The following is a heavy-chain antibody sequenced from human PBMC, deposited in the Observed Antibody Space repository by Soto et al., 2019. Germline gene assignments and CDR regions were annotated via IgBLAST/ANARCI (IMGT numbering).Heavy chain of an antibody. J-gene: IGHJ6*02. Sequence: SVKVSCKASGDTFSSHGFRWVRQAPGQGLEWVGDIFSMFNTANYAQKFQGRVTITADESTSTVYMVLSSLGSDDTAVYYCAGGIHATFGGVTVYRDYGMDVWGQGTTVTVSS. CDR2: IFSMFNTA. CDR3: AGGIHATFGGVTVYRDYGMDV. V-gene: IGHV1-69*13. D-gene: IGHD3-16*01. CDR1: GDTFSSHG.